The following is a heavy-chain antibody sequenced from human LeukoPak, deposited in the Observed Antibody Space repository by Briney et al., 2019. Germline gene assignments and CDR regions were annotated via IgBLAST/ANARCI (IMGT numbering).Heavy chain of an antibody. CDR2: INPDSSAK. D-gene: IGHD1-26*01. V-gene: IGHV3-74*01. CDR3: VRGQEVWELLPDDGFDM. Sequence: PGGSLRLSCAASGFSFSTYWLHWVRQTPGKGLMWVSRINPDSSAKSYADYVNGRFTISRDNAENTLYLRMNSMRREDAAVYYCVRGQEVWELLPDDGFDMWGQGTKVTVA. CDR1: GFSFSTYW. J-gene: IGHJ3*02.